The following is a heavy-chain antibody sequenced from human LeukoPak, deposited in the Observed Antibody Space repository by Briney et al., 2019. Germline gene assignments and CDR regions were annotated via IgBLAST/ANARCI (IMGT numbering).Heavy chain of an antibody. CDR3: ARAYTGYYYYYYMDV. CDR1: GGTFSSYA. V-gene: IGHV1-69*13. J-gene: IGHJ6*03. Sequence: ASVKVSCKASGGTFSSYAISWVRQAPGQGLEWMGGIIPIFGTANYAQKFQGRVTITADESTSTAYMELSSLRSEDTAVYYCARAYTGYYYYYYMDVWGKGTTVTISS. D-gene: IGHD3-16*01. CDR2: IIPIFGTA.